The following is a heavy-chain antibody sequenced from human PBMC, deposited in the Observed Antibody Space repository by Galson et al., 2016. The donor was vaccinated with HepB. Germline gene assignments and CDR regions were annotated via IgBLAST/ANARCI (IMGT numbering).Heavy chain of an antibody. CDR1: GVSFNKFS. D-gene: IGHD2-15*01. V-gene: IGHV3-21*01. CDR2: ISNSGSYI. Sequence: SLRLSCAASGVSFNKFSMNWVRQAPGKGLEWVSSISNSGSYIFYADSVKGRFSISRDNAKNSLFLQMTSLRAVDTAVYYCARDPGICSGGSCYEDAFDIWGQGTLVLVSP. J-gene: IGHJ4*02. CDR3: ARDPGICSGGSCYEDAFDI.